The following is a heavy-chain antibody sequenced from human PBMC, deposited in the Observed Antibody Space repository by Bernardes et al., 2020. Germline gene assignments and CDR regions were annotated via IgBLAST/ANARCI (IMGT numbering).Heavy chain of an antibody. CDR3: AGGSGWLIDS. CDR1: GFSFSSYW. D-gene: IGHD6-19*01. CDR2: IKKDGSEK. J-gene: IGHJ4*02. Sequence: GGSLRLSCAASGFSFSSYWMNWVRQAPGKGPEWVANIKKDGSEKYYVDSVEGRFTISRDNAKDSLYLQMNSLRVEDTAIYYCAGGSGWLIDSWGLGTLVTVSS. V-gene: IGHV3-7*03.